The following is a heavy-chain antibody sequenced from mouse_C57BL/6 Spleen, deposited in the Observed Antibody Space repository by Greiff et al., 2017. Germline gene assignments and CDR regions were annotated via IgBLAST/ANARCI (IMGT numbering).Heavy chain of an antibody. J-gene: IGHJ4*01. Sequence: VKLQQSGAELVRPGASVKMSCKASGYTFTSYTMHWVKQRPGQGLEWIGLINPSSGNTKYNQKFKDKATLTADKSSSTAYMQLSSLTSEDSADYYWARDGGDAMDYWGQGTSVTVST. D-gene: IGHD1-1*02. CDR1: GYTFTSYT. CDR3: ARDGGDAMDY. CDR2: INPSSGNT. V-gene: IGHV1-4*01.